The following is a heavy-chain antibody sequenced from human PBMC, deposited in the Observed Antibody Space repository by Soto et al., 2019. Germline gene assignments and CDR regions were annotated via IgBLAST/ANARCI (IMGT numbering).Heavy chain of an antibody. Sequence: EVQLVESGGGLVQPGGSLRLSCAASGFTFSSYSRNWVRQAPGKGLEWVSYISSSSSTIYYADSVKGRFTISRDNAKNSLYLQMNSLRDEDTAVYYCAREKIAVAGGEYYYYYYGMDVWGQGTTVTVSS. CDR1: GFTFSSYS. CDR2: ISSSSSTI. V-gene: IGHV3-48*02. CDR3: AREKIAVAGGEYYYYYYGMDV. J-gene: IGHJ6*02. D-gene: IGHD6-19*01.